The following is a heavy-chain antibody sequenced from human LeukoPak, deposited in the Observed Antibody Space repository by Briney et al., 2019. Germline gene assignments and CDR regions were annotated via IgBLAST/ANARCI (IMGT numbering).Heavy chain of an antibody. CDR3: ARAPITIFGVDWYFDP. J-gene: IGHJ2*01. CDR1: GYTFTGYY. CDR2: INPNSGGT. V-gene: IGHV1-2*02. Sequence: ASVKVSCKASGYTFTGYYMHWVRQAPGQGLEWMGWINPNSGGTNYAQKFQGRVTMTRDTSISTAYMELSRLRSDDTAVYYCARAPITIFGVDWYFDPWGRGTLVTVSS. D-gene: IGHD3-3*01.